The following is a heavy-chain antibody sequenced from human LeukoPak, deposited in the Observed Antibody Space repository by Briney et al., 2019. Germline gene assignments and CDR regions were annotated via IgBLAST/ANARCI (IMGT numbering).Heavy chain of an antibody. D-gene: IGHD6-13*01. Sequence: SETLSPTCAVSGYSISSGYYWGWFRQPPGKGLEWIAYIYHSGSTYYNPSLKSRVTMSVDTSKNQFSLRLTSLTAADTAVYYCARQGGSSSPYYFYYMDVWGKGTTVTVSS. CDR2: IYHSGST. V-gene: IGHV4-38-2*01. CDR1: GYSISSGYY. CDR3: ARQGGSSSPYYFYYMDV. J-gene: IGHJ6*03.